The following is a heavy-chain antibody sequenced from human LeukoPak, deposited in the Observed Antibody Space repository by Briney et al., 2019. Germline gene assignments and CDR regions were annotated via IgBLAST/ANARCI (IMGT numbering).Heavy chain of an antibody. Sequence: ASVTVSCKASGYTFTSYGISWVRQAPGQGLEWMGWISAYNGNTNYAQKFQGRVTITQDRSSNTVYMDLNRLTSDDTALYYCVRDHNSENWGSLGKWGQGTLVTVSS. CDR2: ISAYNGNT. J-gene: IGHJ4*02. V-gene: IGHV1-18*01. D-gene: IGHD7-27*01. CDR3: VRDHNSENWGSLGK. CDR1: GYTFTSYG.